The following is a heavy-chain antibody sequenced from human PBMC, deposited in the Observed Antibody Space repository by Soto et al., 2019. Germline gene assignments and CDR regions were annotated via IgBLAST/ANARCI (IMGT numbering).Heavy chain of an antibody. J-gene: IGHJ6*02. CDR2: INHSGST. CDR3: ARVVWFGQAYYYYGMDV. V-gene: IGHV4-34*01. D-gene: IGHD3-10*01. CDR1: GGSFSGYY. Sequence: SETLSLTCAVYGGSFSGYYWSWIRQPPGKGLEWIGEINHSGSTNYNPSLKSRVTISVDTSKNQFSLKLSSVTAADTAVYYCARVVWFGQAYYYYGMDVWGQGTTVTVSS.